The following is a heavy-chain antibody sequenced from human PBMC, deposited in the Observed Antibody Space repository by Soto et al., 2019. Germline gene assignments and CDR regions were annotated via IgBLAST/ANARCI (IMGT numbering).Heavy chain of an antibody. J-gene: IGHJ3*02. CDR2: INSDGSST. D-gene: IGHD6-13*01. Sequence: GGSLRLSCAASGFTFSSYWMHWVRQAPGKVLVWVSRINSDGSSTSYADSVKGRFTISRDNAKNTLYLQMNSLRAEDTAVYYCARDPYSRGDAFDIWGQGTMVTVSS. V-gene: IGHV3-74*01. CDR1: GFTFSSYW. CDR3: ARDPYSRGDAFDI.